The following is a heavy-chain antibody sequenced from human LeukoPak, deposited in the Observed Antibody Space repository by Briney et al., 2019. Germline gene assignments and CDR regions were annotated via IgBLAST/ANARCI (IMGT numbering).Heavy chain of an antibody. J-gene: IGHJ6*03. V-gene: IGHV4-34*01. CDR3: ARLGWELLSYYYYMDV. Sequence: SETLSLTCAVYGGSFSGYYWSWIRQPPGKGLEWIGEINHSRSTNYNPSLKSRVTISVDTSKNQFPLKLSSVTAADTAVYYCARLGWELLSYYYYMDVWGKGTTVTVSS. CDR1: GGSFSGYY. CDR2: INHSRST. D-gene: IGHD1-26*01.